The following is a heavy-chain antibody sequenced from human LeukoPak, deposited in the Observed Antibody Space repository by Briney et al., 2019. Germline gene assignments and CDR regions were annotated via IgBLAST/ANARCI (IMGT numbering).Heavy chain of an antibody. CDR2: IKQDGSEK. Sequence: GGSLRLSCATSGFTFHSHWMNWVRQAPGKGPEWVANIKQDGSEKYYVDSVKGRFAISRDNAKNSLYLQMNSLRIEDTAIYYCATSPIQLWAFDMWGRGTMVTVSS. J-gene: IGHJ3*02. V-gene: IGHV3-7*01. CDR3: ATSPIQLWAFDM. D-gene: IGHD5-18*01. CDR1: GFTFHSHW.